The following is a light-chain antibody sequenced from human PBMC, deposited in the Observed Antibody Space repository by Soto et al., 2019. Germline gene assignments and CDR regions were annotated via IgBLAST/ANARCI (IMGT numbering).Light chain of an antibody. CDR3: KHYNSYSEA. Sequence: DIQMTQSPSTLSTSVGDRVSINCRASQSISSWLAWYQQKPGKAPKLLIYKAYTLKSGVPSRFSGSGSGTEFTLTIRSLQPDDFATYYCKHYNSYSEAFGQGTKVDIK. V-gene: IGKV1-5*03. CDR1: QSISSW. J-gene: IGKJ1*01. CDR2: KAY.